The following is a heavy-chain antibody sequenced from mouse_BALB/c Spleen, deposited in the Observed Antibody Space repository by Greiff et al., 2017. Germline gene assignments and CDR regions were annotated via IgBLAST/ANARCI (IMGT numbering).Heavy chain of an antibody. V-gene: IGHV14-3*02. D-gene: IGHD4-1*01. J-gene: IGHJ1*01. Sequence: EVQLQQSGAELVKPGASVKLSCTASGFNIKDTYMHWVKQRPEQGLEWIGRIDPANGNTKYDPKFQGKATITADTSSNTAYLQLSSLTSEDTAVYYCARVPPLTGTYFDVWGAGTTVTVSS. CDR1: GFNIKDTY. CDR2: IDPANGNT. CDR3: ARVPPLTGTYFDV.